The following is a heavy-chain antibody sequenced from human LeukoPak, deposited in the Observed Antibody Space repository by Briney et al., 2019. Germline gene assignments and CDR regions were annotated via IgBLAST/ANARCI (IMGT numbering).Heavy chain of an antibody. Sequence: GGTLRLSCAASGFTLSTFAMIWVRQPPGKGLEWVSSIFPSGGEIHYADSVRGRLTISRDNSKSTLSLQMNSLRAEDTAIYYCATYRQVLLPFESWGQGTLVTVSS. D-gene: IGHD2-8*02. J-gene: IGHJ4*02. CDR2: IFPSGGEI. CDR3: ATYRQVLLPFES. V-gene: IGHV3-23*01. CDR1: GFTLSTFA.